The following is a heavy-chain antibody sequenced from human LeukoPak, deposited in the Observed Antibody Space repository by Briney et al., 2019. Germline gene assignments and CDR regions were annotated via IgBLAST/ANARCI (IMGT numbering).Heavy chain of an antibody. Sequence: SVKVSCKASGGTFSSYAISWVRQAPGQGLEWMGGIIPIFGTANYAQKFQGRVTITADKSTSTAYMELSSLRSEDTAVYYCARATGIAARINYYYYMDVWGKGTTVTVSS. D-gene: IGHD6-6*01. CDR2: IIPIFGTA. J-gene: IGHJ6*03. CDR1: GGTFSSYA. CDR3: ARATGIAARINYYYYMDV. V-gene: IGHV1-69*06.